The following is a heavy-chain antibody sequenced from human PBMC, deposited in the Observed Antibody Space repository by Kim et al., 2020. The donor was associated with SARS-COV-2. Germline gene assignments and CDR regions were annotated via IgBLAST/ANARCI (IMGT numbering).Heavy chain of an antibody. CDR1: GYSFLSYW. D-gene: IGHD4-17*01. V-gene: IGHV5-51*03. CDR2: IFPGDSDT. J-gene: IGHJ6*02. CDR3: ARTTVATLGYGFDV. Sequence: GESLKISCKASGYSFLSYWIGWVRQMPGKGLEWMGIIFPGDSDTKYSPSFQGQVTISADTSISTISLHWSSLKASDTTMYYCARTTVATLGYGFDVWGQG.